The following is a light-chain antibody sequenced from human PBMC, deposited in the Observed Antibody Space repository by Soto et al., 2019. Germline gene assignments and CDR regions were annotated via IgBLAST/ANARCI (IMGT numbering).Light chain of an antibody. CDR2: GNS. CDR3: QSYDSSLSGSVV. J-gene: IGLJ2*01. Sequence: QSVLTQPPPVSGAPGQRVTISCTGSSSNIGAGYDVQWYQQLPGTAPKLHTYGNSHRPSGVPDRLSGSKSGTSASLAITGVQAEDEADYYCQSYDSSLSGSVVFGGGTKLTVL. CDR1: SSNIGAGYD. V-gene: IGLV1-40*01.